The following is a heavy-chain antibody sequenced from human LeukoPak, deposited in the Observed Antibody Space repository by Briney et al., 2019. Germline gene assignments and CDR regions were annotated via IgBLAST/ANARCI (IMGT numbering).Heavy chain of an antibody. CDR3: TRLSVTEGVDY. D-gene: IGHD4-11*01. J-gene: IGHJ4*02. V-gene: IGHV3-73*01. CDR2: IRSKANSYAT. CDR1: GFTFSGSA. Sequence: GGSLRLSCAASGFTFSGSAMHWVRQASGQGLEWVGRIRSKANSYATAYAASVKGRFTISRDDSKNTAYLQMNSLKTEDTAVYYCTRLSVTEGVDYWGQGTLVTVSS.